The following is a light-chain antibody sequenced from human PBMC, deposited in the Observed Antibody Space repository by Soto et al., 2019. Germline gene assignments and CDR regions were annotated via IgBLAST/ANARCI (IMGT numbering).Light chain of an antibody. Sequence: QSVLTQPPSVSGAPGQRVTISCTGSSSNIGAGYDVHWYQQLPGTAPKLLIYGNSNRPSGVPDRFSGSKSGTSASLAITGLQAGDEADYYCQSYDSSLSVVFGGGTPVTVL. J-gene: IGLJ2*01. CDR3: QSYDSSLSVV. CDR2: GNS. CDR1: SSNIGAGYD. V-gene: IGLV1-40*01.